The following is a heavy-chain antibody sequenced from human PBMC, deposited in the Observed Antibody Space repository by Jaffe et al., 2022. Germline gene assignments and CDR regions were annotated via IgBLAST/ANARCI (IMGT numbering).Heavy chain of an antibody. J-gene: IGHJ4*02. CDR2: IRQDGREK. CDR1: GFTFRNFW. V-gene: IGHV3-7*01. CDR3: ARASRPQTTVTTCFDN. Sequence: EVQVVESGGGLVQPGGSLRLSCAASGFTFRNFWMSWVRQAPGKGLEWVANIRQDGREKYYVDSVKGRFTVSRDNAKNSLYLQMDSLRAEDTAVYYCARASRPQTTVTTCFDNWGQGTLVTVSS. D-gene: IGHD4-17*01.